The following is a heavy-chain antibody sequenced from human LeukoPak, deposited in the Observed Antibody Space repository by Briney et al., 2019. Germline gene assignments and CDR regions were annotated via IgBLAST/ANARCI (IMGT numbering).Heavy chain of an antibody. J-gene: IGHJ6*03. V-gene: IGHV3-23*01. Sequence: PGGSLRLSCAASGFTFSSYAMSWVRQAPGKGLEWVSAISGSGGNTYFADSVKGRFTFSRDTSKNTLYLQMNSLRAEDTAVYYCAKESGGYYSVVGYYMDVWGKGTTVTVSS. D-gene: IGHD3-3*01. CDR3: AKESGGYYSVVGYYMDV. CDR2: ISGSGGNT. CDR1: GFTFSSYA.